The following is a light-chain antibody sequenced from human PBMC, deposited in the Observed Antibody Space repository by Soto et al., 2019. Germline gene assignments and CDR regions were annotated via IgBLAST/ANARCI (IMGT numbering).Light chain of an antibody. CDR3: QQYGSSPPIT. CDR1: QSVSSR. J-gene: IGKJ5*01. CDR2: GAS. V-gene: IGKV3-20*01. Sequence: EIVMTQSPATLSVSPGEGATLSCRASQSVSSRLAWYQQKPGQAPRLLIYGASTRATGIPDRFSGSGSGTDFTLTISRLEPEDFAVYYCQQYGSSPPITFGQGTRLEL.